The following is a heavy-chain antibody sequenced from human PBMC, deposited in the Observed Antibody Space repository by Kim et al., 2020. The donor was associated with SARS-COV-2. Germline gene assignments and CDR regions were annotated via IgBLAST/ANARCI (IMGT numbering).Heavy chain of an antibody. J-gene: IGHJ5*02. CDR3: TTVRHYPKGFDP. D-gene: IGHD3-10*01. V-gene: IGHV3-15*01. Sequence: DYAAPVKGRFTISRDDSKNTLYLQMNSLKTEDTAVYYCTTVRHYPKGFDPWGQGTLVTVSS.